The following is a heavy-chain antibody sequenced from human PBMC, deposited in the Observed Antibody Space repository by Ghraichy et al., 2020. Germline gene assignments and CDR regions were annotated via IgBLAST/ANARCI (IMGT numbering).Heavy chain of an antibody. Sequence: GSLRLSCVASGITFNNYAMTWVRQAPGKGLEWVSTIGSSGGNKYYADSVKGRFTISRDNAKNTLYLQMNTLRADDTALYYCAKGIAAGTTTISYYYNGMDVWGQGTTVTVSS. CDR3: AKGIAAGTTTISYYYNGMDV. D-gene: IGHD6-13*01. CDR1: GITFNNYA. V-gene: IGHV3-23*01. J-gene: IGHJ6*02. CDR2: IGSSGGNK.